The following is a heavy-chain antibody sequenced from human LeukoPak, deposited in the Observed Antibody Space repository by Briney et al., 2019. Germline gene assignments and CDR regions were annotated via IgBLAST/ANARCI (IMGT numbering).Heavy chain of an antibody. Sequence: PSETLSLTCTVSGGSMNNYYWSWIRQPPGKGMEYIGSIDYRGSTKYNPSLKSRVTISVDTSKNQFSLKLSSVTATDTAVYFCACQTRGLFDYWGQGTLVTVSS. D-gene: IGHD1-14*01. CDR1: GGSMNNYY. CDR3: ACQTRGLFDY. V-gene: IGHV4-59*08. J-gene: IGHJ4*02. CDR2: IDYRGST.